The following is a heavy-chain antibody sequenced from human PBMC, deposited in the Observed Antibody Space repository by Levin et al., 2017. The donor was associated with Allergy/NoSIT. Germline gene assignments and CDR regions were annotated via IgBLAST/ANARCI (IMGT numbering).Heavy chain of an antibody. CDR3: ARIPGSPTQWEVLGDAFDV. Sequence: GGSPRLSCAASGFSFSSYGMHWVRQAPGKGLEWVAFIWHDGSRKYYVDSVKGRFTISRDNSKNTVFLQMNNLGAEDTAVYHCARIPGSPTQWEVLGDAFDVWGQGTMVTVSS. J-gene: IGHJ3*01. V-gene: IGHV3-33*01. D-gene: IGHD1-26*01. CDR1: GFSFSSYG. CDR2: IWHDGSRK.